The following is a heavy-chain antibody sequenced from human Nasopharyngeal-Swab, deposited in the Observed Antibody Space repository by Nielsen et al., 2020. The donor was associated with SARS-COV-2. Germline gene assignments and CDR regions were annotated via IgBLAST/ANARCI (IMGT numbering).Heavy chain of an antibody. D-gene: IGHD2-21*01. CDR2: IKQDGSEK. CDR1: GFTFSSDW. Sequence: GGSLRLSCAASGFTFSSDWMSGVRQAPGKGLEWVANIKQDGSEKYYVDSVKGRFTISRDNAKNSLYLQMNSLRAEDTAVYYCARDLPTYSDWFDPWGQGTLVTVSS. CDR3: ARDLPTYSDWFDP. V-gene: IGHV3-7*01. J-gene: IGHJ5*02.